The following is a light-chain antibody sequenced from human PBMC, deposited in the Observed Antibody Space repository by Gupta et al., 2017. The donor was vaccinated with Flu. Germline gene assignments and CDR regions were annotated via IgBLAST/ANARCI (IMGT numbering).Light chain of an antibody. J-gene: IGLJ1*01. V-gene: IGLV2-14*01. CDR1: SSDVGGYNH. Sequence: TSSDVGGYNHVSWYQQHPGKAPKVMIYEVNNRPSGISNRFSGSKSGNTAFLTISGPQAEDEADYYCISYTSISTYVFGTGTKVTVL. CDR2: EVN. CDR3: ISYTSISTYV.